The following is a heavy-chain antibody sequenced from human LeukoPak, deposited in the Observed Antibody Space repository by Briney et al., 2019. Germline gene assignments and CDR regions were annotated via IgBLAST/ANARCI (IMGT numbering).Heavy chain of an antibody. CDR1: GFAFSSNW. Sequence: GGSLRLSCAASGFAFSSNWMHWVRQTPGKGLVWVSRINSGGSGTSYADSVEGRFTISRDNAKNTLYLQMNSLRAEDTAVYYCATSLGHLTEYWGQGTLVTVSS. D-gene: IGHD7-27*01. CDR2: INSGGSGT. J-gene: IGHJ4*02. CDR3: ATSLGHLTEY. V-gene: IGHV3-74*01.